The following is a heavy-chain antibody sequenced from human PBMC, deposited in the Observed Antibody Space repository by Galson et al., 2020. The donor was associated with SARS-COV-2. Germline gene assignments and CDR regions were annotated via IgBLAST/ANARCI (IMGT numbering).Heavy chain of an antibody. CDR3: ARGEESVVAGTGMRH. V-gene: IGHV4-38-2*02. J-gene: IGHJ4*02. Sequence: ASETLSLTCTVSGYSISSGYYWGWIRQPPEKGLEWIGSIHHSGSTYYNASLKRRVTISVATSQNQFSQLLSSVTAVDTAVYYCARGEESVVAGTGMRHWGQGTLVTVSS. CDR1: GYSISSGYY. CDR2: IHHSGST. D-gene: IGHD2-15*01.